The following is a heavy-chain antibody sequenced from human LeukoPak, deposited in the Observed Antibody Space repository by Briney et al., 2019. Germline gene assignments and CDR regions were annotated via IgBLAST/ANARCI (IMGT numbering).Heavy chain of an antibody. CDR1: GYTFTGYY. Sequence: ASVKVSCKVSGYTFTGYYLHWLRQAPGQGLEWMGRINPSSGDTNYAQKFQGRVTMTRDTSINTASMALSSLRSDDTAVYYCARTAARRFDYWGQGTLVTVSS. J-gene: IGHJ4*02. V-gene: IGHV1-2*06. D-gene: IGHD6-6*01. CDR3: ARTAARRFDY. CDR2: INPSSGDT.